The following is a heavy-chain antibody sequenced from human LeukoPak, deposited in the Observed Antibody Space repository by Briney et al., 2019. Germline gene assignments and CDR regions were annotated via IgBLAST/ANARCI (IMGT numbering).Heavy chain of an antibody. J-gene: IGHJ3*02. V-gene: IGHV1-8*03. CDR2: MNPNSGNT. CDR1: GYTFTNYD. D-gene: IGHD6-6*01. CDR3: ARANIASRLGDTFDI. Sequence: ASVKVSCKASGYTFTNYDINGVRQATGQGLEWMGWMNPNSGNTGYAQKFQGRVTITRNTSISTAYMELSSLRSEDTAVYYCARANIASRLGDTFDIWGQGTMVTVSS.